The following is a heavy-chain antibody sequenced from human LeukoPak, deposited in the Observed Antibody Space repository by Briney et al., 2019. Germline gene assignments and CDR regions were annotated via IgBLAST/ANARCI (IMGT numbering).Heavy chain of an antibody. J-gene: IGHJ4*02. D-gene: IGHD6-13*01. CDR3: AKDKKNWYGTFDN. Sequence: AGGSLRLSCAASGFTFSSYAMSWVRQAPGKGLEWVSAISGSGGSTYYADSVKGRFTISRDNSKNTLYLQMDSLRAEETASYYCAKDKKNWYGTFDNWGQGTLVTVSS. CDR2: ISGSGGST. V-gene: IGHV3-23*01. CDR1: GFTFSSYA.